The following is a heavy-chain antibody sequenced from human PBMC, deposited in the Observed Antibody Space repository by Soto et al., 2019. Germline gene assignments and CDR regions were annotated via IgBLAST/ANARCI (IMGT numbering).Heavy chain of an antibody. CDR1: GFIFRNYW. CDR3: ATTLTTSAEYFQY. CDR2: IKEDGSDK. J-gene: IGHJ1*01. V-gene: IGHV3-7*01. D-gene: IGHD3-16*01. Sequence: DVQLVESGGGLVQPGGSLRLSRGPSGFIFRNYWMSWVRQFPGKGLEWVAHIKEDGSDKYNGDSVKGRFIISRDNAKNSLFLQMNSLRAEDTAVYYCATTLTTSAEYFQYWGQGTLVTVSS.